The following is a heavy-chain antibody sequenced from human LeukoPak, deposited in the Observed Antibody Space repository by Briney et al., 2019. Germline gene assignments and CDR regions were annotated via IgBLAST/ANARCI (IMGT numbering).Heavy chain of an antibody. D-gene: IGHD5-18*01. CDR2: TSGSGGST. CDR3: AKWGTAPPGNYYYYMDV. V-gene: IGHV3-23*01. J-gene: IGHJ6*03. Sequence: GESLRLSCAPSGFTLSSNAMSWVRHSPGEGVEWVSSTSGSGGSTYHGDSEKGRLSTSRDNSKNTLYMQMNSLRAEDRAVYYGAKWGTAPPGNYYYYMDVWGKGTTVTVSS. CDR1: GFTLSSNA.